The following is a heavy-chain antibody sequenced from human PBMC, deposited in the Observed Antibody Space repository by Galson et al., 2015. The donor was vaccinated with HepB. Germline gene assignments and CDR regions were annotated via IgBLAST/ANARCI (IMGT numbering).Heavy chain of an antibody. D-gene: IGHD6-6*01. CDR1: GFTFSSYA. J-gene: IGHJ5*02. Sequence: SLRLSCAASGFTFSSYAMSWVRQAPGKGLEWVSSISSSSSYIYYADSVKGRFTISRDNAKNSLYLQMNSLRAEDTAVYYCARDEGMIAARAWWVINWFDPWGQGTLVTVSS. V-gene: IGHV3-21*01. CDR2: ISSSSSYI. CDR3: ARDEGMIAARAWWVINWFDP.